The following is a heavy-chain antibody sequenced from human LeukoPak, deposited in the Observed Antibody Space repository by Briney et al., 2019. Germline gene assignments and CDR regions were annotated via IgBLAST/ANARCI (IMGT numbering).Heavy chain of an antibody. CDR2: ISYDGRNK. V-gene: IGHV3-30*18. D-gene: IGHD5-12*01. Sequence: GRSLRLSCAASGFTFSSYDMHWARQAPGKGLEWVAVISYDGRNKYYPDSVKGRFTISRDNSKNTLYLQMNSLRAEDTAVYYCAKDYDDAFDMWGQGTMVTVSS. J-gene: IGHJ3*02. CDR1: GFTFSSYD. CDR3: AKDYDDAFDM.